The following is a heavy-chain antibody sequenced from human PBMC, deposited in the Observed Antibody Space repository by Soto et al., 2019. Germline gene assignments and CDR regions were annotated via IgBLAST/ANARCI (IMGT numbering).Heavy chain of an antibody. Sequence: EVQLLESGGGLVQPGGSLRLSCAASGFTFSSYAMSWVRQAPGKGLEWVSVISGSADSTYYADSVKGRFTISRDNSKNTLYLQMNSLRAEDTAVYYCAKQRSVVVAAATNYWGQGTLVTVSS. J-gene: IGHJ4*02. V-gene: IGHV3-23*01. CDR1: GFTFSSYA. CDR2: ISGSADST. D-gene: IGHD2-15*01. CDR3: AKQRSVVVAAATNY.